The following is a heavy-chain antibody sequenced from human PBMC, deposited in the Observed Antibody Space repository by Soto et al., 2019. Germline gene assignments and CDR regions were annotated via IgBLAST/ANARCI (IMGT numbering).Heavy chain of an antibody. CDR3: AREGNYNSGDY. CDR2: LYSGGGT. D-gene: IGHD1-1*01. V-gene: IGHV3-53*01. Sequence: LRLSCAASGFTVSSNYMSWVRQAPGKGLEWISVLYSGGGTYYADSVKGRFTISRDNSKNTLYLQMNSLRAEDTAVYYCAREGNYNSGDYWGQGTLVTVSS. CDR1: GFTVSSNY. J-gene: IGHJ4*02.